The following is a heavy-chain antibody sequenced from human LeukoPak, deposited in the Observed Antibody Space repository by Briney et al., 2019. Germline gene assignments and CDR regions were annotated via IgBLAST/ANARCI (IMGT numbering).Heavy chain of an antibody. CDR1: GFTFSIYA. CDR2: ISGSGGNT. D-gene: IGHD6-19*01. J-gene: IGHJ4*02. V-gene: IGHV3-23*01. CDR3: AKVIAVAGNEIYDY. Sequence: SGGYLRLSCEASGFTFSIYAMNWVRQAPGKGLEGVSTISGSGGNTYYADSVKGRFTISRDISKDTLYLQMNSLRAEDTAVYYCAKVIAVAGNEIYDYWGQGTLVTVSS.